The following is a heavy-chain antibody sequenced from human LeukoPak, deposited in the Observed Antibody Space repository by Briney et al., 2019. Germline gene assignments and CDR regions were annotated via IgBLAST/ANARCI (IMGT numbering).Heavy chain of an antibody. Sequence: GGSLRLSCVGSGFSLSGYWMSWVRQAPGKGLEWVARLHADGSEKYYVGSVKGRFTISGDNAKNSLYLQMNSLKTEDAAVYFCASAMWGSQCTCPDYWGQGTLVTVSS. D-gene: IGHD3-16*01. V-gene: IGHV3-7*03. CDR3: ASAMWGSQCTCPDY. CDR1: GFSLSGYW. CDR2: LHADGSEK. J-gene: IGHJ4*02.